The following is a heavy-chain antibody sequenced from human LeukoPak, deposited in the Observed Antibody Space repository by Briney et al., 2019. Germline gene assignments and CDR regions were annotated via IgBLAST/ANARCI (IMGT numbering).Heavy chain of an antibody. V-gene: IGHV3-23*01. J-gene: IGHJ5*02. CDR2: ISGSGGST. Sequence: TGGSLRLSCAASGFTFSSYAMSWVRQAPGKGLEWVSAISGSGGSTYYADSVKGRFTISRDNSKDTLYLQMNSLRAEDTAVYYCARVWGVRGPKPGFDPWGQGTLVTVSS. CDR3: ARVWGVRGPKPGFDP. CDR1: GFTFSSYA. D-gene: IGHD3-10*01.